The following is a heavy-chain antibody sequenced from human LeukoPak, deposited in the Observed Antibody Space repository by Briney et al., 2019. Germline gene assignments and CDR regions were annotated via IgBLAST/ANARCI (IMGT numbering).Heavy chain of an antibody. CDR1: GGSISSYY. CDR3: ARGTSVRDWFDA. D-gene: IGHD1-7*01. V-gene: IGHV4-59*01. Sequence: SETLSLTCTVSGGSISSYYWSWIRQPPGKGLEWIGYIYYSGSTNYNPSLKSRVAISVDTSKNQFSLKLTSVTAADTAVYYCARGTSVRDWFDAWGQGTLVTVSS. J-gene: IGHJ5*02. CDR2: IYYSGST.